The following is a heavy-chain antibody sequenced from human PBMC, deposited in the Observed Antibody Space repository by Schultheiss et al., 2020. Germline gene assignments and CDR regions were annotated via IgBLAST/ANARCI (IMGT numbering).Heavy chain of an antibody. J-gene: IGHJ6*02. CDR1: GYTFSNYA. Sequence: ASVKVSCKASGYTFSNYAMHWVRQAPGQGLEWMGWISAYNGNTNYAQKLQGRVTMTTDTSTSTAYMELRSLRSDDTAVYYCAREIALDYSNYSGLTQGGVYYYYDMDVWGQGTTVTVSS. V-gene: IGHV1-18*01. CDR2: ISAYNGNT. D-gene: IGHD4-11*01. CDR3: AREIALDYSNYSGLTQGGVYYYYDMDV.